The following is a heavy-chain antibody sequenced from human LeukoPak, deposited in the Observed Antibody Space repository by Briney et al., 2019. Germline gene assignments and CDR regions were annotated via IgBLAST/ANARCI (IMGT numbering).Heavy chain of an antibody. D-gene: IGHD3-16*01. Sequence: SETLSLTCAVSGGSISSGGYYWSWIRQHPGKGLEWIGYIYYSGSTYYNPSLKSRVTISVDTSKNQFSLKLSSVTAADTAVYYCARARNYDYVLDYWGQGTLVTVSS. J-gene: IGHJ4*02. V-gene: IGHV4-31*11. CDR3: ARARNYDYVLDY. CDR1: GGSISSGGYY. CDR2: IYYSGST.